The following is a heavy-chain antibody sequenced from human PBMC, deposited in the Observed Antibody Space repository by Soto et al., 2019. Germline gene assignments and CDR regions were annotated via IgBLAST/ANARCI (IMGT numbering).Heavy chain of an antibody. CDR2: INPNTGGT. V-gene: IGHV1-2*04. J-gene: IGHJ4*02. Sequence: ASVNVSCKASGYTFTGYYMHCVRQAPGQGLEWMGWINPNTGGTNYAQKFQGWVTMTRDTSISTAYMELSRLRSDDTAVYYCARSESATSLDYWGQGTLVTVSS. CDR1: GYTFTGYY. D-gene: IGHD1-26*01. CDR3: ARSESATSLDY.